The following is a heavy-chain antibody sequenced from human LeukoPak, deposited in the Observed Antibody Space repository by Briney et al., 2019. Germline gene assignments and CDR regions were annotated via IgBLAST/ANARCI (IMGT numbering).Heavy chain of an antibody. V-gene: IGHV3-21*01. Sequence: PGGSLRLSCAASGFTFSRYSMNWVRQAPGKGLEWVSSISTSSSFLYYADSVKGRFTISRDNAKNSLYLQMNSLRAEDTAVYYCARDSAVFDYWGQGTLVTVSS. CDR2: ISTSSSFL. CDR3: ARDSAVFDY. J-gene: IGHJ4*02. CDR1: GFTFSRYS.